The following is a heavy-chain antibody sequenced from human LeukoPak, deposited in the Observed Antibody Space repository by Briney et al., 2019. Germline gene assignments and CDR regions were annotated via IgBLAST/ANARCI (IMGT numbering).Heavy chain of an antibody. Sequence: SETLSLTCTVSGGSISSYYWSWIRQPPGKGLEWIGYIYYSGSTNYNPSLKSRVTISVDTSKNQFSLKLSSVTAADTAVYYCAREDSSGWMPVGYWGQGTLVTVSS. CDR1: GGSISSYY. V-gene: IGHV4-59*12. CDR3: AREDSSGWMPVGY. J-gene: IGHJ4*02. CDR2: IYYSGST. D-gene: IGHD3-22*01.